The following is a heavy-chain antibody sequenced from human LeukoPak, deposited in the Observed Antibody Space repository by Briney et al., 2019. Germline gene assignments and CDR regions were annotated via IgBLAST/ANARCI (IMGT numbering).Heavy chain of an antibody. D-gene: IGHD6-19*01. CDR3: AKDSEQWLVRGGVTYY. CDR2: ISYDGSNK. CDR1: GFTFSSYA. V-gene: IGHV3-30-3*01. Sequence: GGSLRLPCAAFGFTFSSYAMHWVRQAPGKGLEWVAVISYDGSNKYYADSVKGRFTISRDNSKNTLYLQMNSLRAEDTAVYYCAKDSEQWLVRGGVTYYWGQGTLVTVSS. J-gene: IGHJ4*02.